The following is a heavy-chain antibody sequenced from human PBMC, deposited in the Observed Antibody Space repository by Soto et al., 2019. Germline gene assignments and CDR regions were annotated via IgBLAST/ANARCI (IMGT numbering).Heavy chain of an antibody. CDR3: AKETATGGGAFDI. V-gene: IGHV3-23*01. CDR2: ILVGGST. D-gene: IGHD2-8*02. CDR1: GFTCSSYD. J-gene: IGHJ3*02. Sequence: GGSLRLSCAASGFTCSSYDMSWVRQAPGKGLEWVSTILVGGSTHYPDSVKGRFTISRDNSKNTVFLQMNSLTAGDTAVYYCAKETATGGGAFDICGQGTMVTVSS.